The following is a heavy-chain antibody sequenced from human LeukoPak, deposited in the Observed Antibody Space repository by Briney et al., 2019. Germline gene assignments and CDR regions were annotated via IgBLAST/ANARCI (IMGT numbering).Heavy chain of an antibody. CDR3: ARGGRALDILASGHTPYDAFDM. CDR2: INPNSGGT. D-gene: IGHD3-9*01. J-gene: IGHJ3*02. Sequence: ASVKVSCKASGYTFTAYYMHWVRQAPGQGLEWMGWINPNSGGTNYAQNLQGRVTMTRDTSISTAYMELSSLRFDDTAVYYCARGGRALDILASGHTPYDAFDMWGQGTMVAVSS. V-gene: IGHV1-2*02. CDR1: GYTFTAYY.